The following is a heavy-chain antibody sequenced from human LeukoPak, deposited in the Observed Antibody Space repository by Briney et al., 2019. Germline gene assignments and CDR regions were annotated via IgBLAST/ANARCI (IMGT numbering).Heavy chain of an antibody. J-gene: IGHJ4*02. CDR3: ARGASYYDFWSGYYTLDYFDY. CDR2: MNPNSGNT. Sequence: ASVKVSCKASGYTFTSYDINWVRQATGQGLEWMGWMNPNSGNTGNAQKFQGRVTMTRNTSISTAYMELGSLRSEDTAVYYCARGASYYDFWSGYYTLDYFDYWGQGTLVTVSS. V-gene: IGHV1-8*01. D-gene: IGHD3-3*01. CDR1: GYTFTSYD.